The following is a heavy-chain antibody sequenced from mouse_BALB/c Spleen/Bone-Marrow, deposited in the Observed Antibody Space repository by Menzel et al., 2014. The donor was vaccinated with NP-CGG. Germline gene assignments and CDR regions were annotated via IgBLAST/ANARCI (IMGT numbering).Heavy chain of an antibody. CDR3: ARSLYGYDWYFDV. CDR2: INPYSDGT. J-gene: IGHJ1*01. Sequence: VQLKQSGPELVKPGASVKMSCKASGYTFTSYVMHWVKQKPGQGLEWIGNINPYSDGTKYNEKFKGKATLTSDKSSSTAYMELSSLTSEDSAVYYCARSLYGYDWYFDVWGAGTTVTVSS. CDR1: GYTFTSYV. D-gene: IGHD2-2*01. V-gene: IGHV1-14*01.